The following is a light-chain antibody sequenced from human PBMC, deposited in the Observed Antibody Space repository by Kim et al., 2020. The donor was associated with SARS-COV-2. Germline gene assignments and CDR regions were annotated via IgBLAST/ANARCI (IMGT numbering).Light chain of an antibody. J-gene: IGKJ5*01. CDR1: QDISNF. Sequence: DIEMTQSPSSLSASVGDRVTITCQASQDISNFLNWYQQKPGKAPKLLICDASILETGVPSRFSGSGSGTDFTFSISSLQPEDIATYYCHQYDNLPLTFGQGTRLEIK. CDR3: HQYDNLPLT. V-gene: IGKV1-33*01. CDR2: DAS.